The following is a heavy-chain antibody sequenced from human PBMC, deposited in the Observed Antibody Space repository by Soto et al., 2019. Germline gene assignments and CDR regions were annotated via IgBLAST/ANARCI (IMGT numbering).Heavy chain of an antibody. Sequence: EVQVVESGGGLVQPGGSLRLSCAASGFTFNNYWMSWVRQAPGKGLEWVANIKQDGSEKYYVDSVKGRFTTSRDNAKNSLYLQMNSLRAEDTAVYYCARDGRYPYYWGQGTLVTVSS. D-gene: IGHD1-20*01. CDR1: GFTFNNYW. CDR3: ARDGRYPYY. CDR2: IKQDGSEK. J-gene: IGHJ4*02. V-gene: IGHV3-7*01.